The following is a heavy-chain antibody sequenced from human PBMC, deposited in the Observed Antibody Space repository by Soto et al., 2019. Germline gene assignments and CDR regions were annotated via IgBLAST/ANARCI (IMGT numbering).Heavy chain of an antibody. CDR3: ARDFANYYDSSGYLDAGAFDI. CDR1: GGSISSGGYY. V-gene: IGHV4-31*03. D-gene: IGHD3-22*01. CDR2: IYYSGST. J-gene: IGHJ3*02. Sequence: SETLSLTCTVSGGSISSGGYYWSWIRQHPGRGLEWIGYIYYSGSTYYNPSLKSRVTISVDTSKNQFSLKLSSVTAADTAVYYCARDFANYYDSSGYLDAGAFDIWGQGTMVTVSS.